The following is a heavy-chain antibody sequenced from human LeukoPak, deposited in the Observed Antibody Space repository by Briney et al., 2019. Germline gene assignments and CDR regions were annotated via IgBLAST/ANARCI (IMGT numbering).Heavy chain of an antibody. V-gene: IGHV1-24*01. D-gene: IGHD5-18*01. J-gene: IGHJ4*02. CDR1: GGTFSSYA. CDR3: ATSAGRGYSYGSAPYFDY. Sequence: GASVKVSCKASGGTFSSYAISWVRQAPGKGLEWMGGFDPEDGETIYAQKFQGRVTMTEDTSTDTAYMELSSLRSEDTAVYYCATSAGRGYSYGSAPYFDYWGQGTLVTVSS. CDR2: FDPEDGET.